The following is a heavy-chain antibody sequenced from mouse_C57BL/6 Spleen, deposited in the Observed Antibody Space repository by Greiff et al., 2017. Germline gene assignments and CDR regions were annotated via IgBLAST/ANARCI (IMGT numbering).Heavy chain of an antibody. V-gene: IGHV1-4*01. CDR2: INPSSGYT. J-gene: IGHJ1*03. CDR3: AREEYNGSSDDWDD. D-gene: IGHD1-1*01. Sequence: QVQLQQSGAELARPGASVKMSCKASGYTFTSYTMHWVKQRPGQGLEWIGYINPSSGYTKYTQKFKDQATLSADKSSRTAYMQLSSLTSEDTADYYCAREEYNGSSDDWDDWGKGTTVTVSA. CDR1: GYTFTSYT.